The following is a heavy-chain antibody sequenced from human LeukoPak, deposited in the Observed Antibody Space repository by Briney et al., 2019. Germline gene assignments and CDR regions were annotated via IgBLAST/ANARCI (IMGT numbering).Heavy chain of an antibody. D-gene: IGHD1-7*01. V-gene: IGHV4-59*01. CDR3: ASGGDWNYGGYYFDH. CDR1: GGSISSYY. J-gene: IGHJ4*02. CDR2: IYYSGST. Sequence: SETLSLTCTVSGGSISSYYWSWIRQPPGKGLEWIGYIYYSGSTNYNPSLKSRVTISVDTSKNQFSLKLSSVTAADTAVYYCASGGDWNYGGYYFDHWGQGTLVTVSS.